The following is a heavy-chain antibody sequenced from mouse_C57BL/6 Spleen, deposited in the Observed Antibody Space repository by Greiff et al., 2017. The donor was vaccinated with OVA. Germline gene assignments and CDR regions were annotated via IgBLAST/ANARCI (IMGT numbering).Heavy chain of an antibody. CDR1: GFTFSSYG. J-gene: IGHJ2*01. CDR3: ASLTTVVATDY. D-gene: IGHD1-1*01. CDR2: ICRGGSYT. Sequence: EVQLVESGGDLAKPGGSLKLSCAASGFTFSSYGMSWVRQTPDKRLEWVATICRGGSYTYYPDSVKGRFTISRDNAKNTLYLQMSSLKSEDTAVYYCASLTTVVATDYWGQGTTLTVSS. V-gene: IGHV5-6*01.